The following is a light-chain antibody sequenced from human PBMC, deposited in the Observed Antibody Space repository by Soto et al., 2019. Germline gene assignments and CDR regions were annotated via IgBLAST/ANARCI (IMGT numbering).Light chain of an antibody. CDR2: GAS. J-gene: IGKJ1*01. CDR1: QTVSSTY. CDR3: QQKDDLVT. V-gene: IGKV3-20*01. Sequence: ILLTQSPGTLSLSPGETATLSCRASQTVSSTYLAWYHHKPGRAPRLLIDGASSRAAGIPDRFSGSGSGTDFTLTISRLENEDLAVYSCQQKDDLVTFGQGTELDIX.